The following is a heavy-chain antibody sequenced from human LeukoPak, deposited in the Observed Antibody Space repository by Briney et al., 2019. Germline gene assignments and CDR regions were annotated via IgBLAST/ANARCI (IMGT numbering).Heavy chain of an antibody. CDR2: ISGGGGST. CDR1: GFTFSNYG. Sequence: GGSLRLSCAASGFTFSNYGMNWVRQAPGKGLEWVSTISGGGGSTYYADSVKGRFTISRDNSKNTLYLQMNSLRAEDTAIYYCAKSSGGSYSWFEPWGQGTLVTVSS. CDR3: AKSSGGSYSWFEP. D-gene: IGHD2-15*01. J-gene: IGHJ5*02. V-gene: IGHV3-23*01.